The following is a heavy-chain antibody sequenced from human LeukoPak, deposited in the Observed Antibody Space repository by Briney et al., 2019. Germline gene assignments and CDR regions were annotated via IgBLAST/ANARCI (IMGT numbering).Heavy chain of an antibody. D-gene: IGHD6-19*01. CDR1: GYTFTSYG. CDR2: ISAYNGNT. CDR3: ARDAGYSSGWYRDY. V-gene: IGHV1-18*01. J-gene: IGHJ4*02. Sequence: ASVKVSCKASGYTFTSYGISWVRQAPGQGLEWMGWISAYNGNTNYAQKLQGRVTMTTDTSTSTAYMELSRLRSDDTAVYYCARDAGYSSGWYRDYWGQGTLVTVSS.